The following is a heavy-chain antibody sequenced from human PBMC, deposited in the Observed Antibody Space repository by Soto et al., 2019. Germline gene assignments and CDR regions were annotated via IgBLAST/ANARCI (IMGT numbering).Heavy chain of an antibody. CDR3: ARSQSDNWFDP. Sequence: ASVKVSCKASGYTFTSYAMHWVRQAPGQRLEWMGWINAGNGNTKYSQRFQGRVSITRDTSASTAYMELSSLRSEDTAVYYCARSQSDNWFDPWGQGTLVTVSS. CDR2: INAGNGNT. CDR1: GYTFTSYA. J-gene: IGHJ5*02. V-gene: IGHV1-3*01.